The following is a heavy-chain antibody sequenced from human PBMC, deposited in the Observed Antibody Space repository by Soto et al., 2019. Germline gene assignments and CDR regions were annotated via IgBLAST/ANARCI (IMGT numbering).Heavy chain of an antibody. D-gene: IGHD2-2*02. CDR3: AGRTALPPPFDY. V-gene: IGHV1-69*12. CDR1: GGTFSSYA. Sequence: QVQLVQSGAEVKKPGSSVKVSCKASGGTFSSYAISWVRQAPGQGLEWMGGIIPIFGTANYAQKFQGRVTITADEATSTAYMELSSLRSEDTAVYYGAGRTALPPPFDYWGQGTLVTVSS. J-gene: IGHJ4*02. CDR2: IIPIFGTA.